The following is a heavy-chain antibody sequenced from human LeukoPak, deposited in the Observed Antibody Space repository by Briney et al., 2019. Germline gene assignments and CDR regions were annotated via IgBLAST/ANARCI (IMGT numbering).Heavy chain of an antibody. V-gene: IGHV4-39*07. CDR3: ARIEYSSSRAFDI. J-gene: IGHJ3*02. CDR2: INHSGST. CDR1: GGSISSGGYY. Sequence: PSETLSLTCTVSGGSISSGGYYWSWIRQPPGTGLEWIGEINHSGSTNYNPSLKSRVTISVDTSKNQFSLKLSSVTAADTAVYYCARIEYSSSRAFDIWGQGTMVTVSS. D-gene: IGHD6-6*01.